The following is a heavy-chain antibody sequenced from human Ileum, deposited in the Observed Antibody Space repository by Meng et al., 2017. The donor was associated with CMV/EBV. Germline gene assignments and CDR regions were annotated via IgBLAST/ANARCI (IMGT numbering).Heavy chain of an antibody. V-gene: IGHV1-2*02. CDR2: ITPNSGGT. J-gene: IGHJ1*01. CDR1: TGYY. Sequence: TGYYMHWVRQARGEGLEWMGWITPNSGGTNYAQKFQGTVTMTRDTSISTAYMELSRLRSDDTAVYYCARMGYCSSTSCSDIPEYFQHWGQGTLVTVSS. D-gene: IGHD2-2*01. CDR3: ARMGYCSSTSCSDIPEYFQH.